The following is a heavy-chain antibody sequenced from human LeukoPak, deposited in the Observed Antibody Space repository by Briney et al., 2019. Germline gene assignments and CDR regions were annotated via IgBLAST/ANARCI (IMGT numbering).Heavy chain of an antibody. V-gene: IGHV4-59*12. Sequence: SETLSLTCTVSGGSISSYYWSWIRQPPGKGLEWIGYIYYSGSTNYNPSLKSRVTISVDTSKDQFSLKLSSVTAADTAVYYCERVRAAAGTIDYWGQGTLVTVSS. CDR3: ERVRAAAGTIDY. D-gene: IGHD6-13*01. CDR1: GGSISSYY. CDR2: IYYSGST. J-gene: IGHJ4*02.